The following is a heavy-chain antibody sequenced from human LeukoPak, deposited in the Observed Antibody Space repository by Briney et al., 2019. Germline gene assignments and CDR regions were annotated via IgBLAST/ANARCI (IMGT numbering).Heavy chain of an antibody. CDR3: AREENDYGGNWDY. D-gene: IGHD4-23*01. J-gene: IGHJ4*02. V-gene: IGHV3-48*03. CDR1: GFTFSSYE. Sequence: AGGSLRLSCAASGFTFSSYEMNWVRQAPGKGLEWVSYISSSGSTIYYADSVKGRFTISTDNAKNSLYLQMNSLRAEDTAVYYCAREENDYGGNWDYWGQGTLVTVSS. CDR2: ISSSGSTI.